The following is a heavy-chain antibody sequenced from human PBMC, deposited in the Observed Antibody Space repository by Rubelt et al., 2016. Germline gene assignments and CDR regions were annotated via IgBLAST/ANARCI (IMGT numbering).Heavy chain of an antibody. CDR1: GFTFSSYG. V-gene: IGHV3-30*02. CDR3: AKGGNVVVTARLYYFDY. Sequence: QVQLVESGGGVVQPGGSLRLSCAASGFTFSSYGMHWVRQAPGKGLEWVAFIRYDGSNQYYADSVKGRFTIARDNSRNTLYLQMNSLRAEDTAVYYCAKGGNVVVTARLYYFDYWGQGTLVTVSS. D-gene: IGHD2-21*02. J-gene: IGHJ4*02. CDR2: IRYDGSNQ.